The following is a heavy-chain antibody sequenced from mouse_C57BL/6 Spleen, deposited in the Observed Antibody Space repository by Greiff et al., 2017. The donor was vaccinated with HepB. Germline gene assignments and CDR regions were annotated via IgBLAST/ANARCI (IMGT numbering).Heavy chain of an antibody. CDR3: ARNWDEGGFYYAMDY. D-gene: IGHD4-1*01. CDR1: GFTFSSYA. CDR2: ISDGGSYT. Sequence: EVQVVESGGGLVKPGGSLKLSCAASGFTFSSYAMSWVRQTPEKRLEWVATISDGGSYTYYPDNVKGRFTISRDNAKNNLYLQMSHLKSEDTAMYYCARNWDEGGFYYAMDYWGQGTSVTVSS. J-gene: IGHJ4*01. V-gene: IGHV5-4*01.